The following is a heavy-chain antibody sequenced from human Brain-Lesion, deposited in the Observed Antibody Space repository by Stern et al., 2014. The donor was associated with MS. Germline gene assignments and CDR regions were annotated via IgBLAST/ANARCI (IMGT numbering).Heavy chain of an antibody. V-gene: IGHV4-39*01. Sequence: VQLVESGPGLVKPSETLSLTCTVSGGSINTNNYYWGWIRQPPGKGLEWIGNIYSSGSTFYSPSLKSRVTMSVDTSKTHFSLKLSSVTAADTAVYYCARTGDDFGDYSLSYWGQGTLVTVSS. CDR3: ARTGDDFGDYSLSY. CDR2: IYSSGST. D-gene: IGHD4-17*01. J-gene: IGHJ4*02. CDR1: GGSINTNNYY.